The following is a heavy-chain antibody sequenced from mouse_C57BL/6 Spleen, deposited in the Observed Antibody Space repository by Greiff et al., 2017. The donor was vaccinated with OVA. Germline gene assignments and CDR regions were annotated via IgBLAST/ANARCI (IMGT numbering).Heavy chain of an antibody. CDR2: IDPSDSET. D-gene: IGHD1-1*01. Sequence: QVQLQQPGAELVRPGSSVKLSCKASGYTFTSYWMHWVKQRPIQGLEWIGNIDPSDSETHYNQKFKDKATLTVDKSSSTAYMQLSSLTSEDSAVYYCARLYYGSSYAWFAYWGQGTLVTVSA. CDR1: GYTFTSYW. V-gene: IGHV1-52*01. J-gene: IGHJ3*01. CDR3: ARLYYGSSYAWFAY.